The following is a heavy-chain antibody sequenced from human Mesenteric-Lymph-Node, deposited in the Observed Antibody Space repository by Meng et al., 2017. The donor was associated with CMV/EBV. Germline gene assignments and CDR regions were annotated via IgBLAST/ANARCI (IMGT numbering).Heavy chain of an antibody. CDR2: ISTYNGDT. CDR1: GYTFISYD. CDR3: ARDFGFMHDYSD. D-gene: IGHD3-16*01. V-gene: IGHV1-18*01. J-gene: IGHJ4*02. Sequence: ASVKVSCKASGYTFISYDISWVRRAPGQGLEWMGWISTYNGDTNYTQKLQGRVTMTTDTSTSTAYMELRSLRSDDTAVYYCARDFGFMHDYSDWGQGTLVTVSS.